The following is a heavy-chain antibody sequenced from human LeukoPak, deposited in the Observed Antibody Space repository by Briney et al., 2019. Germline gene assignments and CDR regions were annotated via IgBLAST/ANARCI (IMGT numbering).Heavy chain of an antibody. V-gene: IGHV4-31*03. CDR3: ARSRYGGSSPKFDY. CDR1: GGSISSGGYY. Sequence: PSETLSLTCTVSGGSISSGGYYWSWIRQHPGKGLEWIGYIYYSGSTYYNPSLKSRVTISVDTSKNQFSLKLSSVTAADTAVYYCARSRYGGSSPKFDYWGQGTLVTVSS. CDR2: IYYSGST. J-gene: IGHJ4*02. D-gene: IGHD2-15*01.